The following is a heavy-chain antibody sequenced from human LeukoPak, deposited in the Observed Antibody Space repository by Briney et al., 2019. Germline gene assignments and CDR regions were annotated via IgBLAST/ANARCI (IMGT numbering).Heavy chain of an antibody. CDR2: INHSGST. D-gene: IGHD5-12*01. CDR3: ARGGYSGYDYNY. J-gene: IGHJ4*02. Sequence: SETLSLTCAVYGGSFSGYYWSWIRQPPGKGLEWIGEINHSGSTNYNPSLKSRVTISVDTSKNQFSLKLSSVTAGDTAVYYCARGGYSGYDYNYWGQGTLVTVSS. V-gene: IGHV4-34*01. CDR1: GGSFSGYY.